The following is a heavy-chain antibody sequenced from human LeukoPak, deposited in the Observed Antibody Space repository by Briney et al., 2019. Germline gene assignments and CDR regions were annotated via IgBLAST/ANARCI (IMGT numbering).Heavy chain of an antibody. CDR1: GFTVSSNY. D-gene: IGHD3-22*01. V-gene: IGHV3-53*01. Sequence: GGSLRLSCAASGFTVSSNYMSWVRQAPGKGLEWVSAIYSGGSTYYADSVKGRFTISRDNSKNTLYLQMNRLRAEDTAVYYCARRRDYYDSSGYYLGAFDIWGQGTMVTVSS. CDR3: ARRRDYYDSSGYYLGAFDI. CDR2: IYSGGST. J-gene: IGHJ3*02.